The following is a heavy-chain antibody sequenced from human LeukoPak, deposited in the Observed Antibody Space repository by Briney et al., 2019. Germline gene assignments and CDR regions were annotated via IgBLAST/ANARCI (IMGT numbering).Heavy chain of an antibody. V-gene: IGHV3-21*01. CDR2: ISSSSSYI. CDR3: ARVLYSGYDSDY. J-gene: IGHJ4*02. Sequence: VGSLRLSSAPSGFTFSSYSMNCVRPAPRGRLECVSSISSSSSYIYYADSVKGRFTISRDNAKNSLYLQMNSLRAEDTAVYYCARVLYSGYDSDYWGQGTLVTVSS. D-gene: IGHD5-12*01. CDR1: GFTFSSYS.